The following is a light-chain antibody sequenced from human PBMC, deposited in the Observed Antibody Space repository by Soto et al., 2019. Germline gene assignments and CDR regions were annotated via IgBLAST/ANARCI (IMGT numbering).Light chain of an antibody. Sequence: EIVLTQSPGTLSLSPGESATLSCRASQSVSSNFLAWYQQKPGQAPRLLIYGASSRATGIPDRFSGSGSGTDFTLTISRLEPEDFAVYYCQQYGSSPQTFGQGTKVDNK. CDR2: GAS. CDR1: QSVSSNF. CDR3: QQYGSSPQT. V-gene: IGKV3-20*01. J-gene: IGKJ1*01.